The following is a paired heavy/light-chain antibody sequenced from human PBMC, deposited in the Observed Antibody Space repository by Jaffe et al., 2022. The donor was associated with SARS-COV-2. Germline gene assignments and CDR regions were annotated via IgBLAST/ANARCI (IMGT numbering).Light chain of an antibody. V-gene: IGKV1-39*01. CDR2: AAS. CDR3: QQSYSTRT. J-gene: IGKJ1*01. Sequence: DIQMTQSPSSLSASVGDRVTITCRASQSISSYLNWYQQKPGKAPKLLIYAASSLQSGVPSRFSGSGSGTDFTLTISSLQPEDFATYYCQQSYSTRTFGQGTKVEIK. CDR1: QSISSY.
Heavy chain of an antibody. CDR1: GGSFSGYY. CDR2: INHSGST. Sequence: QVQLQQWGAGLLKPSETLSLTCAVYGGSFSGYYWSWIRQPPGKGLEWIGEINHSGSTNYNPSLKSRVTISVDTSKNQFSLKLSSVTAADTAVYYCARVCRVFRGAAMRTYYFDYWGQGTLVTVSS. CDR3: ARVCRVFRGAAMRTYYFDY. J-gene: IGHJ4*02. D-gene: IGHD2-2*01. V-gene: IGHV4-34*01.